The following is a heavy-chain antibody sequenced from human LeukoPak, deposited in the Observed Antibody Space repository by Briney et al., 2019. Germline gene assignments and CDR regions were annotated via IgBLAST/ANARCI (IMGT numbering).Heavy chain of an antibody. CDR3: ASDYGDSLDWGY. V-gene: IGHV4-39*01. CDR2: IYYSGST. J-gene: IGHJ4*02. D-gene: IGHD4-17*01. CDR1: GGSISSSSYY. Sequence: SETLSLTCTVSGGSISSSSYYWGWIRQPPGKGLEWIGSIYYSGSTYYNPSLKSRVTTSVDTSKNQFSLKLSSVTAADTAVYYCASDYGDSLDWGYWGQGTLVTVSS.